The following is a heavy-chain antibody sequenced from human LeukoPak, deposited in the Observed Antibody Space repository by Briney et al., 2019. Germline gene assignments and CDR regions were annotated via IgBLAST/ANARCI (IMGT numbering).Heavy chain of an antibody. D-gene: IGHD3-10*01. CDR1: GYTFTSYD. V-gene: IGHV1-8*01. CDR3: ARGITMVRGVPGY. Sequence: GASVKVSCKASGYTFTSYDINWVRQATGQGLEWMGWMNPNSGNTGYAQKFQGRATMTRNTSISTAYMELSSLRSEDTAVYYCARGITMVRGVPGYWGQGTLVTVSS. CDR2: MNPNSGNT. J-gene: IGHJ4*02.